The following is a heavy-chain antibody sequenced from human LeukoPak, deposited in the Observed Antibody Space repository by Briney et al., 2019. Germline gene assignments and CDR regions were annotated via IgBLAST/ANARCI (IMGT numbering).Heavy chain of an antibody. J-gene: IGHJ4*02. Sequence: PGGSLRLSCAASGFTFSSYAMSWVRQAPGKGLEWVSAISGSGGSTYYADSVKGRFTISRDNSKNTPYLQMNSLRAEDTAVYYCARAGGSGSYYAGLFDYWGQGTLVTVSS. CDR3: ARAGGSGSYYAGLFDY. CDR1: GFTFSSYA. D-gene: IGHD3-10*01. V-gene: IGHV3-23*01. CDR2: ISGSGGST.